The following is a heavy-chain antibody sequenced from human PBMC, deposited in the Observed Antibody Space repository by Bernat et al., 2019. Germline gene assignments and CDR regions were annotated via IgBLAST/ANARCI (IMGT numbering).Heavy chain of an antibody. CDR3: ARGWAQRLYYFDV. D-gene: IGHD6-25*01. CDR1: GFTFTNYA. J-gene: IGHJ4*02. CDR2: ISYDGSNK. Sequence: QVQLVESGGGVVQPGRSLRLSCAASGFTFTNYAMHWVRQAPGKGLEWVALISYDGSNKYYADSLKGRFTISRDNSKNTLYLQMNSLRAEDAAVYYCARGWAQRLYYFDVWGQGTLVTVSS. V-gene: IGHV3-30-3*01.